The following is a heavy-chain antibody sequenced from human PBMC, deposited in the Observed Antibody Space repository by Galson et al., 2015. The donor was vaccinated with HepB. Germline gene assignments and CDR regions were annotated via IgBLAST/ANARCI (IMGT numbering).Heavy chain of an antibody. V-gene: IGHV1-69*13. Sequence: SVKVSCKASGGIFSRNAFSWVRQAPGQGLEWMGGIIPIFGTVNYAQNFQGRVTMTADESTSTAYMELSSLRSDDTAVYFCAIGSKWNGVQGAAFDIWGQGTMVTVSS. CDR3: AIGSKWNGVQGAAFDI. CDR1: GGIFSRNA. D-gene: IGHD1-20*01. J-gene: IGHJ3*02. CDR2: IIPIFGTV.